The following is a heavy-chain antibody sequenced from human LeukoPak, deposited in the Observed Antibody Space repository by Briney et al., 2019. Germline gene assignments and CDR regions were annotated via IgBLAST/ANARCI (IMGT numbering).Heavy chain of an antibody. Sequence: PSQTLSLTCTVSGGSISSGGYYRSWIRQHPGKGLEWIGYIYYSGSTYYNPSLKSRVTISVDTSKNQFSLKLSSVTAADTAVYYCARSRGTRWYGDYADFDYWGQGTLVTVSS. CDR3: ARSRGTRWYGDYADFDY. J-gene: IGHJ4*02. D-gene: IGHD4-17*01. CDR2: IYYSGST. V-gene: IGHV4-31*03. CDR1: GGSISSGGYY.